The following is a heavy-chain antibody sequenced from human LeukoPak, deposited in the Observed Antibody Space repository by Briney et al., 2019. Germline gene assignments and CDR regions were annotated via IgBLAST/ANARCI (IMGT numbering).Heavy chain of an antibody. CDR3: ARGGIAARVNGY. D-gene: IGHD6-6*01. CDR2: IDTSGSA. J-gene: IGHJ4*02. V-gene: IGHV4-61*02. CDR1: GVSISSGSYY. Sequence: SQTLSLTCTVSGVSISSGSYYWSWIRQPAGKGLDGIGCIDTSGSANYNPSVKSRVTISVDTSKNQFSLKLRSVSAADTAVYYCARGGIAARVNGYWGQGTLVTVSS.